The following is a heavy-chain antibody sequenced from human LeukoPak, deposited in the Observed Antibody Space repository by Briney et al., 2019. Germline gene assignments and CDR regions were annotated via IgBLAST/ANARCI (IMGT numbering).Heavy chain of an antibody. CDR2: IYYSGST. CDR3: ASSYGFGANLDYYYYYYMDV. J-gene: IGHJ6*03. V-gene: IGHV4-39*07. Sequence: SETLSLTCTVSGGSISSSSYYWGWIRQPPGKGLEWIGSIYYSGSTYYNPSLKSRVTISVDTSKNQFSLKLSSVTAADTAVYYCASSYGFGANLDYYYYYYMDVWGKGTTVTVSS. D-gene: IGHD3-10*01. CDR1: GGSISSSSYY.